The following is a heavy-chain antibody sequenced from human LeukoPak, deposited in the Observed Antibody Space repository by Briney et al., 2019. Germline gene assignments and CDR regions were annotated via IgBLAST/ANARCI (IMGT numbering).Heavy chain of an antibody. CDR2: VSGADGTT. Sequence: GGSLRLSCAASGFTFSAYGMSWVRQSPRKGLEWVSGVSGADGTTYYADSVKGRFTISRDNAKNSLYLQVNSLRAEDTAVYYCASWPVGWYGEDSWGQGTLVTVSS. D-gene: IGHD6-19*01. CDR3: ASWPVGWYGEDS. V-gene: IGHV3-23*01. CDR1: GFTFSAYG. J-gene: IGHJ4*02.